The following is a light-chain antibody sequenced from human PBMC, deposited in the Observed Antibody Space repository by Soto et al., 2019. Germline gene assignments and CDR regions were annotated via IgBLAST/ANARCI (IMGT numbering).Light chain of an antibody. Sequence: DKQMTQSPSTLSASVGDRVTIACRASQSISSWLAWYQQKPGKAPKLLIYKASSLESGVPSRFSGSGSGTEFTLTISSLQPDDFATYYCQQYNSYWTFGQGTMVDI. CDR3: QQYNSYWT. CDR1: QSISSW. V-gene: IGKV1-5*03. J-gene: IGKJ1*01. CDR2: KAS.